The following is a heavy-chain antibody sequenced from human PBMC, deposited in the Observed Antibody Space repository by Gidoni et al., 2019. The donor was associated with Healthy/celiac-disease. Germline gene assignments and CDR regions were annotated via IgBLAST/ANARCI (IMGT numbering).Heavy chain of an antibody. J-gene: IGHJ6*03. D-gene: IGHD3-10*01. CDR2: ISWNSGSI. V-gene: IGHV3-9*01. Sequence: EVQLVESGGGLVQPGRSLRLSCAASGLTFDDYAMHWVRQAPGKGLEWVSGISWNSGSIGYADSVKGRFTISRDNAKNSLYLQMNSLRAEDTALYYCAKDGFGGYYYYYMDVWGKGTTVTVSS. CDR3: AKDGFGGYYYYYMDV. CDR1: GLTFDDYA.